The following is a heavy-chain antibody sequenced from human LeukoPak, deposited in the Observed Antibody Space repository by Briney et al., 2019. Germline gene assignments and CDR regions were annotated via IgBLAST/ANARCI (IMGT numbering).Heavy chain of an antibody. Sequence: SETLSLTCVVYGGSFSGYYWSWIRQPPGKGLEWIGEINHSGSTNYNPSLKSRVTISVDTSKNQFSLKLSSVTAADTAVYYCARSDEAVAGPTFDYWGQGTLVTVSS. CDR2: INHSGST. J-gene: IGHJ4*02. D-gene: IGHD6-19*01. CDR3: ARSDEAVAGPTFDY. CDR1: GGSFSGYY. V-gene: IGHV4-34*01.